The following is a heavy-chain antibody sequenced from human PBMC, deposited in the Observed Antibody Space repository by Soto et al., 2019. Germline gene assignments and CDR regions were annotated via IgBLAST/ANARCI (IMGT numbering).Heavy chain of an antibody. CDR1: GGSINRGGDY. Sequence: QVQLQESGPGLVKPSQTLSLTCTVSGGSINRGGDYWSWIRQHPGKGLEWIGCISYSGSTYYEPSLRSRVTISVDTSKNHFSLKLGSVTAADTAVYYCARLQHNDSGYYPYYFDYWGHGTLVTVSS. CDR3: ARLQHNDSGYYPYYFDY. J-gene: IGHJ4*01. D-gene: IGHD3-22*01. CDR2: ISYSGST. V-gene: IGHV4-31*03.